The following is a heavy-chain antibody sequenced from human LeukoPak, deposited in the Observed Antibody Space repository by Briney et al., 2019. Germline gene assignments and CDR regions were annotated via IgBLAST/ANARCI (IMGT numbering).Heavy chain of an antibody. J-gene: IGHJ4*02. CDR3: ARVFCSSTSCPSLGD. Sequence: GASVKVSCKVSGYTLTELSMHWVRQAPGKGLEWMGGFYPEDGETIYAQKFQGRVTMTEDTSTDTAYMELSSLRSEDTAVYYCARVFCSSTSCPSLGDWGQGTLVTVSS. D-gene: IGHD2-2*01. V-gene: IGHV1-24*01. CDR1: GYTLTELS. CDR2: FYPEDGET.